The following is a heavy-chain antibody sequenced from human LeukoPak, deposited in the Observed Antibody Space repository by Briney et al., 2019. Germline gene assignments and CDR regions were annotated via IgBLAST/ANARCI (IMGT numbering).Heavy chain of an antibody. V-gene: IGHV4-31*03. J-gene: IGHJ5*02. D-gene: IGHD4-17*01. Sequence: SETLSLTCTVSGGSISSGGYYWSWIRQHPGKGLEWIGYIYYSGSTYYNPSLKSRVTISVDTSKNQFSLKLSSVTAADTAVYYCATETTVTTSGFDPWGQGTLVTVSS. CDR2: IYYSGST. CDR1: GGSISSGGYY. CDR3: ATETTVTTSGFDP.